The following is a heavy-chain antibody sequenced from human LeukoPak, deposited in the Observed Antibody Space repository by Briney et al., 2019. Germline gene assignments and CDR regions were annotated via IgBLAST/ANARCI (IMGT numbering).Heavy chain of an antibody. CDR2: IRYDGSIK. CDR1: GFTFSSYG. D-gene: IGHD1-1*01. CDR3: AKSPYDGPSNYYMDV. J-gene: IGHJ6*03. Sequence: GGSLRLSCGASGFTFSSYGMHWVRQAPGKGLEWVAFIRYDGSIKYYADSVKGRFTISRDNSKNMLYLQMNSLRADDTAVYYCAKSPYDGPSNYYMDVWGKGTTVTISS. V-gene: IGHV3-30*02.